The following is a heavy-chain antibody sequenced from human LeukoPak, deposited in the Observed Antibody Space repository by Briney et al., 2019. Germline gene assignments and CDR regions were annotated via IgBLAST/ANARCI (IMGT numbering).Heavy chain of an antibody. J-gene: IGHJ4*02. CDR1: GGSFSGYY. D-gene: IGHD1-26*01. CDR2: INHSGST. V-gene: IGHV4-34*01. CDR3: ARVRELLPDY. Sequence: SETLSLTCAVYGGSFSGYYWSWIRQPPGKGLEWIGEINHSGSTNYNPSLKSRVTISVDTSKNQFSLKLSSVTAADTAVYYCARVRELLPDYWGQGTLLTVSS.